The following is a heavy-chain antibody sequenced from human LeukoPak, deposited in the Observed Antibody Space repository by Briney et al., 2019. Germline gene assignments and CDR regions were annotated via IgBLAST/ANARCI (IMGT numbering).Heavy chain of an antibody. CDR3: ARGSIVVVPAANNWFDP. D-gene: IGHD2-2*01. J-gene: IGHJ5*02. CDR1: GYTFTCYY. V-gene: IGHV1-46*01. CDR2: INPSGGST. Sequence: GASVKVSCKASGYTFTCYYMHWVRQAPGQGLEWMGIINPSGGSTSYAQKFQGRVTMTRDTSTSTVYMELSSLRSEDTAVYYCARGSIVVVPAANNWFDPWGQGTLVTVSS.